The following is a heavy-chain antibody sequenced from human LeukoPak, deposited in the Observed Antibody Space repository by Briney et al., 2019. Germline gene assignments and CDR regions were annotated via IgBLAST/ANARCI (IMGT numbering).Heavy chain of an antibody. V-gene: IGHV3-23*01. D-gene: IGHD4-17*01. J-gene: IGHJ1*01. Sequence: GGSLRLSCEASGFTSSSYAMSWVRQAPGKGLEWVSTIRGSGGSTYYADSVQGWLTISRDDSKNTLYLQMNSLRAEDTAVYYCAKDPPVTTQFQRWGQGTLVTVSS. CDR1: GFTSSSYA. CDR3: AKDPPVTTQFQR. CDR2: IRGSGGST.